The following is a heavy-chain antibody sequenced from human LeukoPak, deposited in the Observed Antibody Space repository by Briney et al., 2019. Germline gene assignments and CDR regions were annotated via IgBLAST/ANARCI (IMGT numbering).Heavy chain of an antibody. CDR2: IYPRDSDT. CDR3: ARQRFTMRAYAGNWFDP. CDR1: GYTFTSYW. Sequence: ASVKVSCKASGYTFTSYWIGWVRQMPGKGLEWMGIIYPRDSDTRYSPSFQGRVTISADKSISTAYLQWSSLKASDTAMYYCARQRFTMRAYAGNWFDPWGQGTLVTVSS. V-gene: IGHV5-51*01. J-gene: IGHJ5*02. D-gene: IGHD3-10*01.